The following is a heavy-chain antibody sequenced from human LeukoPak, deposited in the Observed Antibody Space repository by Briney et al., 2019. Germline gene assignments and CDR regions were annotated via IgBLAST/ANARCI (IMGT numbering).Heavy chain of an antibody. CDR1: GFTFRSYG. CDR3: ATYRQVLLPFES. Sequence: PGGSLRLSCTASGFTFRSYGMHWVRQAPGKGLEWLAFIQSDGGNKYYADSVKGRFTISRDNSKNTLFLQMNSLRGEDTAVYYCATYRQVLLPFESWGQGTLVTVSS. CDR2: IQSDGGNK. J-gene: IGHJ4*02. V-gene: IGHV3-30*02. D-gene: IGHD2-8*02.